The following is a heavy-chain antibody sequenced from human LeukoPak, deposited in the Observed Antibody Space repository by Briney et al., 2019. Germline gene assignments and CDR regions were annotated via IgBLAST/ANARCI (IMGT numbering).Heavy chain of an antibody. J-gene: IGHJ4*02. CDR2: ISGYSSNT. D-gene: IGHD2-2*01. Sequence: GASVKVSCKAYGYTFMSHGISWVRQAPGQGLEWMGWISGYSSNTNYAQRLQGRVTMTTDTSTNTAYMELRSLRSDDTAVYYCARVRYCSTNRCYDREFDNWGQGTLVTVSS. CDR3: ARVRYCSTNRCYDREFDN. V-gene: IGHV1-18*01. CDR1: GYTFMSHG.